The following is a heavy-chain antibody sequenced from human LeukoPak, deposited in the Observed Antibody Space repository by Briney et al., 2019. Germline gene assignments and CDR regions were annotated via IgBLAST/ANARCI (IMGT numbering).Heavy chain of an antibody. J-gene: IGHJ4*02. D-gene: IGHD6-19*01. CDR2: IYYSGST. CDR1: GGSISSSSYY. CDR3: ARGRAEYSSGWFFDY. V-gene: IGHV4-39*01. Sequence: SETLSLTCTVSGGSISSSSYYWGWIRQPPGKGLEWIGSIYYSGSTYYNPSLKSRVTISVDTSKNQFSLKLSSVTAADTAVYYCARGRAEYSSGWFFDYWGPGTLVTVSS.